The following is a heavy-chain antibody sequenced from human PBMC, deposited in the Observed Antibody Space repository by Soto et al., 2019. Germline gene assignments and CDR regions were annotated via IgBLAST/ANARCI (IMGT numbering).Heavy chain of an antibody. CDR2: ISAYNGNT. CDR1: GYTFTSYG. Sequence: GASVKVSCKTSGYTFTSYGVSWVRQAPGQGLEWMGWISAYNGNTNSAQKLQDRVTMTTDTSTSTAYMELRSLTSDDTAVYYCARHKGYYFPWSGYRSYYFDYWGQGTQVTVSS. V-gene: IGHV1-18*04. D-gene: IGHD3-3*01. CDR3: ARHKGYYFPWSGYRSYYFDY. J-gene: IGHJ4*02.